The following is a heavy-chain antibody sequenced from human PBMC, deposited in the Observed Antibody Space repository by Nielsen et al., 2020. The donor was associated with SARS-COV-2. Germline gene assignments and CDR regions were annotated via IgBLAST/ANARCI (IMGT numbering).Heavy chain of an antibody. J-gene: IGHJ5*02. CDR3: ARAHDYGGYGWFDP. Sequence: GGSLRLSCAASGFTFSDYYMSWIRQAPGKGLEWVSYISSSGSTIYYADSVKGRFTISRDNAKNSLYVQMNSLRAEDTAVYYCARAHDYGGYGWFDPWGHGTLVTVSS. D-gene: IGHD4-17*01. CDR2: ISSSGSTI. V-gene: IGHV3-11*01. CDR1: GFTFSDYY.